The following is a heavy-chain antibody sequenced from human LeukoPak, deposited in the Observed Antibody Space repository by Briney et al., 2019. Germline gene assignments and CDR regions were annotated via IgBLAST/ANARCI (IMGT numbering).Heavy chain of an antibody. CDR2: ISWNSGTI. Sequence: GRSLRLSCAASGFTFDDYAMHWVRQAPGKGLEWVSSISWNSGTIGYADSVKGRFTISRDNAKNSLYLQMNSLRAEDTAVYYCARDRLVEAAAGIEDYWGQGTLVTVSS. J-gene: IGHJ4*02. CDR1: GFTFDDYA. D-gene: IGHD6-13*01. CDR3: ARDRLVEAAAGIEDY. V-gene: IGHV3-9*01.